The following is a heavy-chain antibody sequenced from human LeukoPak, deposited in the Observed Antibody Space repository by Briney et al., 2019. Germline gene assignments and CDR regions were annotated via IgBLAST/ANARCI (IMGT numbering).Heavy chain of an antibody. CDR2: INSNSGRT. CDR3: ARVWPCSNGVCPDVFEY. Sequence: ASVKVSCKASGYTFTGYYMHWVRPAPGQGLEWMGWINSNSGRTNYAQKFQGGVTINRDTSISTAYMELSRLRSDDTAVYYCARVWPCSNGVCPDVFEYWGQGTLVTVSS. D-gene: IGHD2-8*01. CDR1: GYTFTGYY. V-gene: IGHV1-2*02. J-gene: IGHJ4*02.